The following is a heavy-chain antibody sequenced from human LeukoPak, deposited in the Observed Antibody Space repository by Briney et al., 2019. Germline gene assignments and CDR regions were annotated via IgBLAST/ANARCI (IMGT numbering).Heavy chain of an antibody. V-gene: IGHV3-23*01. D-gene: IGHD4-17*01. CDR2: ISGSGGST. CDR3: AKAYYGDFEGYFDY. CDR1: GFTFSSYT. Sequence: GGSLRLSCVASGFTFSSYTMQWVRQAPGKGLEWVSAISGSGGSTYYADSVKGRFTISRDNSKNTLYLQMNSLRAEDTAVYYCAKAYYGDFEGYFDYWGQGTLVTVSS. J-gene: IGHJ4*02.